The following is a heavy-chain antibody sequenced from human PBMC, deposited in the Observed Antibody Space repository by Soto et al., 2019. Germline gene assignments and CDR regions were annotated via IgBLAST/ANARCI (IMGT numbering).Heavy chain of an antibody. CDR3: ARPYFGDYWYFDL. Sequence: QDQLVQSGAEVKKPGSSVKVSCKAFGGPFSSHTFSWVRQAPGQGLEWMGRIIPALGTTTYAQKFQGRVTMTADESVTTVYMELNSLRTEDTDVYYCARPYFGDYWYFDLWGRCTLVTVSS. CDR1: GGPFSSHT. D-gene: IGHD4-17*01. V-gene: IGHV1-69*08. CDR2: IIPALGTT. J-gene: IGHJ2*01.